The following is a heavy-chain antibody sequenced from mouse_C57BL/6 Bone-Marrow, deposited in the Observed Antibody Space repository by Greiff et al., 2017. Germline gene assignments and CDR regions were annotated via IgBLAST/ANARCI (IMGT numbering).Heavy chain of an antibody. Sequence: VKVVESGPGLVAPSQSLSLSCTVSGFSLTSYGVYWVRQSPGKGLEWLGVICGVGSSTYNSDLISRLSIGKDNAKSQFFLRMNRLQTDDTAMYYCANARGYYFDYWGQGTTLTVSS. CDR1: GFSLTSYG. CDR3: ANARGYYFDY. V-gene: IGHV2-6*01. J-gene: IGHJ2*01. CDR2: ICGVGSS.